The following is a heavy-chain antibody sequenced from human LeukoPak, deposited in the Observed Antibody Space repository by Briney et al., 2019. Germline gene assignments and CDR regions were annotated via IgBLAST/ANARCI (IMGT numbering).Heavy chain of an antibody. Sequence: SETLSLTCAVYGGSFSSYYWSWIRQPPGKGLEWIGEINHSGSTNYNPSLKSRVTISVDTSKNQFSLKLSSVTAADTAVYYCARGPNPDYYDSSGYPGDFDYWGQGTLVTVSS. CDR2: INHSGST. J-gene: IGHJ4*02. CDR3: ARGPNPDYYDSSGYPGDFDY. D-gene: IGHD3-22*01. V-gene: IGHV4-34*01. CDR1: GGSFSSYY.